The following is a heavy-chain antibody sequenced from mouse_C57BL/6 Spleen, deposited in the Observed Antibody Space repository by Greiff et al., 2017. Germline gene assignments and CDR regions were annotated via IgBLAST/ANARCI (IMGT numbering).Heavy chain of an antibody. CDR1: GFTFSSYA. D-gene: IGHD2-5*01. Sequence: EVMLVESGGGLVKPGGSLKLSCAASGFTFSSYAMSWVRQTPEKRLEWVATISDGGSYTYYPDNVKGRFTISRDSAKNNLYLQMSHLKSEDTAMYYCARDSYYSNSYYYAMDYWGQGTSVTVSS. J-gene: IGHJ4*01. CDR2: ISDGGSYT. V-gene: IGHV5-4*01. CDR3: ARDSYYSNSYYYAMDY.